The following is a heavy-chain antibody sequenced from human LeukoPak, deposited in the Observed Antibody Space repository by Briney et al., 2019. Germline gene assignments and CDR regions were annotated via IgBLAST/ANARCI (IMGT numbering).Heavy chain of an antibody. V-gene: IGHV3-23*01. Sequence: PGGSLRLSCIASGFTLSRYEMSWSRQAPGEGLEWGSSVDYSGGDTHYADSVMGRFTISRDNSKNTLYLQLNSLSADDTAVYYCARNSGWYGVSWGQGTLVPASS. CDR1: GFTLSRYE. D-gene: IGHD6-19*01. CDR3: ARNSGWYGVS. J-gene: IGHJ4*02. CDR2: VDYSGGDT.